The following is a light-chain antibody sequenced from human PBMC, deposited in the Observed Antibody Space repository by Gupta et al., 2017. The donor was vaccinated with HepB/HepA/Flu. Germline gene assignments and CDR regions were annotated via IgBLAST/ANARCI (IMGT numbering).Light chain of an antibody. CDR1: SSDVGSYNL. J-gene: IGLJ1*01. CDR3: YSSYSGTIYV. V-gene: IGLV2-23*02. CDR2: EVS. Sequence: QSALTQPASKSGSPGQSITISNTGTSSDVGSYNLVSWYQQHPAKVPKLVIYEVSTRPSGIANVFSASKSGNTSSLTISALQAEDEADYYCYSSYSGTIYVFGTGTKGTVL.